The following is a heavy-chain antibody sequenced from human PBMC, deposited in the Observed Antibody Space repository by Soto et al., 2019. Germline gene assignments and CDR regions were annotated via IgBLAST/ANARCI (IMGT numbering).Heavy chain of an antibody. V-gene: IGHV3-43D*04. J-gene: IGHJ6*02. Sequence: PVGSLILSCAASGFTFDDYAMHWVRQAPGKGLEWVSLITWDAINTYYADSVKGRFTISRDNSKNSLYLQMNSLRAEDTALYYCAKDGSSSSYFGMAVWGQGTTVTVSS. CDR1: GFTFDDYA. CDR3: AKDGSSSSYFGMAV. CDR2: ITWDAINT. D-gene: IGHD6-6*01.